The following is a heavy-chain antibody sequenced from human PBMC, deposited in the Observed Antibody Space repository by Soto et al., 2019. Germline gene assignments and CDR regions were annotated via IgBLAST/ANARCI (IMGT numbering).Heavy chain of an antibody. CDR2: ISSSSSYI. CDR3: ARDSDYVWGSYRSVLKFHDY. Sequence: EVQLVESGGGLVKPGGSLRLSCAASGFTFSSYSMNWVRQAPGKGLEWVSSISSSSSYIYYADSVKGLFTISRDNAKNSLYLQMNSLRAEDTAVYYCARDSDYVWGSYRSVLKFHDYWGQGTLVTVSS. V-gene: IGHV3-21*01. J-gene: IGHJ4*02. D-gene: IGHD3-16*02. CDR1: GFTFSSYS.